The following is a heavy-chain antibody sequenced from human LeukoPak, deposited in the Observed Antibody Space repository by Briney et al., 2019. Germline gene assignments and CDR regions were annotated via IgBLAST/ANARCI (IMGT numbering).Heavy chain of an antibody. CDR2: TYYRSKWYN. CDR3: ARDYQYSSSWYSYYYYGMDV. D-gene: IGHD6-13*01. Sequence: SQTLSLTCAISGDSVSSNSAAWNWIRQSPSRGLEWLGRTYYRSKWYNDYAVSVESRITINPDTSKNQFSLQLNSVTPEDTAVYYCARDYQYSSSWYSYYYYGMDVWGQGTTVTVPS. J-gene: IGHJ6*02. CDR1: GDSVSSNSAA. V-gene: IGHV6-1*01.